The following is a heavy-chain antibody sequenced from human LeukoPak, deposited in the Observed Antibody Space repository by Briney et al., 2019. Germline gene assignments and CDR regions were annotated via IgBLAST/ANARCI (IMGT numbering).Heavy chain of an antibody. CDR3: ASRDPCSGGTCYGLQY. Sequence: PGGSLRLSCAASGFTFSDYYMSWIRQAPGKGLEWVSYISSSGSTIYYADSVKGRFTISRDNAKNSLYLQMNSLRADDTAVYYCASRDPCSGGTCYGLQYWGQGTLVTVSS. J-gene: IGHJ4*02. V-gene: IGHV3-11*01. D-gene: IGHD2-15*01. CDR1: GFTFSDYY. CDR2: ISSSGSTI.